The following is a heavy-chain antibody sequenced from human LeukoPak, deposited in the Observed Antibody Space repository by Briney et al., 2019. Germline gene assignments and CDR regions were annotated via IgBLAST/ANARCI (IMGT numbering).Heavy chain of an antibody. J-gene: IGHJ6*04. CDR1: GFTFSSYC. CDR3: ARGRYGGNSGDV. CDR2: ITRSSSYI. D-gene: IGHD4-23*01. V-gene: IGHV3-21*01. Sequence: GGSLRLSCAASGFTFSSYCMNWVRQAPGKGLEWVSSITRSSSYIYYADSVKGRFTISRDNAKNSLYLQMNSLRAEDTAVYYCARGRYGGNSGDVWGKGTTVTISS.